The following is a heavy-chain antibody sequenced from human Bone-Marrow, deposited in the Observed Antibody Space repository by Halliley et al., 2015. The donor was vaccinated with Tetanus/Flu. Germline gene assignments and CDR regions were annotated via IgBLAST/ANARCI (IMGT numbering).Heavy chain of an antibody. CDR2: ISYDGSYE. Sequence: SLRLSCAASGFTFSSYGMHWVRQAPGKGPEWVAIISYDGSYEYYADSVKGRFTISRDNSKNTMYLQMNSLRAEDTAVYYCAKATSLVQYYYYGMDVWGQGTTVSVSS. D-gene: IGHD2-2*01. CDR1: GFTFSSYG. CDR3: AKATSLVQYYYYGMDV. V-gene: IGHV3-30*18. J-gene: IGHJ6*02.